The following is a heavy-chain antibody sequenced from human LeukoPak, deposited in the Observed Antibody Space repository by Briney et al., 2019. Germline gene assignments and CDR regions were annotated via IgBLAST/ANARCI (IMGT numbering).Heavy chain of an antibody. CDR2: IYYSGIT. V-gene: IGHV4-39*07. J-gene: IGHJ4*02. D-gene: IGHD3-10*01. CDR1: GGSISSSSYY. Sequence: SETLSLTCTVSGGSISSSSYYWGWVRQPPGKGLEWIGSIYYSGITYYNPSLKSRVTISVDTSKNQFSLKLSSVTAANTAVYYCARESVRGPRFDYWGQGTLVTVSS. CDR3: ARESVRGPRFDY.